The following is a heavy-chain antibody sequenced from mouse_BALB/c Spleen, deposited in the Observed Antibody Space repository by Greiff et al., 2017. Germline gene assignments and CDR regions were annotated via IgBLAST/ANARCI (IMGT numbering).Heavy chain of an antibody. Sequence: VQLQQSGPGLVQPSQSLSITCTVSGFSLTSYGVHWVRQSPGKGLEWLGVIWSGGSTDYNAAFISRLSISKDNSKSQVFFKMNSLQANDTAIYYCARVTGLLNAMDYWGQGTSVTVSS. D-gene: IGHD2-3*01. J-gene: IGHJ4*01. CDR2: IWSGGST. V-gene: IGHV2-2*02. CDR3: ARVTGLLNAMDY. CDR1: GFSLTSYG.